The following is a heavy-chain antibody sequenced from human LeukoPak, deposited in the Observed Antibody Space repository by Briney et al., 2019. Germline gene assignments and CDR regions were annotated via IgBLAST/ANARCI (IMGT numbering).Heavy chain of an antibody. CDR3: ARGLLGVVPAAIWRY. V-gene: IGHV1-2*02. D-gene: IGHD2-2*01. Sequence: ASVKVSCKVSGYTLTELSMHWVRQAPGQGLEWMGWINPNSGGTNYAQKFQGRVTMTRDTSISTAYMELSRLRSDDTAVYYCARGLLGVVPAAIWRYWGQGTLVTVSS. J-gene: IGHJ4*02. CDR2: INPNSGGT. CDR1: GYTLTELS.